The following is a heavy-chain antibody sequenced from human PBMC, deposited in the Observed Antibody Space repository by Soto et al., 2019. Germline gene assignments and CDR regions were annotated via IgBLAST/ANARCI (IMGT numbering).Heavy chain of an antibody. D-gene: IGHD6-19*01. CDR3: ASLSAVSDY. J-gene: IGHJ4*02. V-gene: IGHV1-69*02. CDR1: GGTFSGYT. Sequence: QVQLVQSGAEVKKPGSSVKVSCKASGGTFSGYTINWVRQAHGQGLEWMGRIIPIIGIRNYAQKFKGRVTITADKSTSTAYMELSSLRSEDAAVYYCASLSAVSDYWGQGTLVTVSS. CDR2: IIPIIGIR.